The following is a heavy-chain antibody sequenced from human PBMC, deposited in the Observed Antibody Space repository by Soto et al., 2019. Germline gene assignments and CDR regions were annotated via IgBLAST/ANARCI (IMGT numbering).Heavy chain of an antibody. D-gene: IGHD2-21*02. Sequence: SLRLSCAASGFSFTNFAMSWVRQAPGKGLELVAGIGASGDITWYADSVKGRLSISRDNSKNTLYLQLNSLRFEDTAVYYCAKDDFTDRGDDYFDYWGPGTLVTVSS. CDR2: IGASGDIT. CDR3: AKDDFTDRGDDYFDY. V-gene: IGHV3-23*01. CDR1: GFSFTNFA. J-gene: IGHJ4*02.